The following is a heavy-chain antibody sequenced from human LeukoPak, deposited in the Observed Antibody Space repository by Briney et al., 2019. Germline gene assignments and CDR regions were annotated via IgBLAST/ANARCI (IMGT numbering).Heavy chain of an antibody. J-gene: IGHJ4*02. CDR1: GYTFTSCY. D-gene: IGHD3-9*01. CDR3: ARDILTGYLDY. Sequence: ASVKVSCKASGYTFTSCYMHWVRQAPGQGLEWMGIINPSGGSTSYAQKFQGRVTMTRDTSTSTVYMELSSLRSEDTAVYYCARDILTGYLDYWGQGTLVTVSS. V-gene: IGHV1-46*01. CDR2: INPSGGST.